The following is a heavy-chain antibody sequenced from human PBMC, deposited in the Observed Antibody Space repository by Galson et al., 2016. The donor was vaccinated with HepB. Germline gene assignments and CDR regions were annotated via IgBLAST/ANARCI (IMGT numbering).Heavy chain of an antibody. J-gene: IGHJ4*02. CDR1: DFTFNSFA. CDR2: ISYDGTIK. D-gene: IGHD2-8*02. Sequence: SLRLSCAASDFTFNSFAMHWVRQAPGKGLEWVAVISYDGTIKYHADSVKGRFTISRDNSKNTLYLQMNSLRPEDTALYYCARDREADVLIPVLPADYWGQGTLVSVSS. CDR3: ARDREADVLIPVLPADY. V-gene: IGHV3-30*04.